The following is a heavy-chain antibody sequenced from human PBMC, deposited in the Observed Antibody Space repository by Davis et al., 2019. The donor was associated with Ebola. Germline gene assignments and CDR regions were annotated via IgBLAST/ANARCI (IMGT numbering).Heavy chain of an antibody. CDR1: GDSVSSNSCA. J-gene: IGHJ6*04. D-gene: IGHD3-10*01. CDR3: ARGWFRGSMDV. Sequence: HSQTLSLTCAISGDSVSSNSCAWNWLRQSPSRGLEWLGRTYYNSKWYKDYAVSVKSRITINPDTSKNQFSLQLSSVTPEDTGLYYCARGWFRGSMDVWGEGTTVTVSS. CDR2: TYYNSKWYK. V-gene: IGHV6-1*01.